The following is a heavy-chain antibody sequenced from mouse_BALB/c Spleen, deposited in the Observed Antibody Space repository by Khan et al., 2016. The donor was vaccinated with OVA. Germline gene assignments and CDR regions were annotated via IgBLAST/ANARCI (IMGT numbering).Heavy chain of an antibody. CDR3: ARLEDI. D-gene: IGHD1-3*01. J-gene: IGHJ2*01. Sequence: QMQLEESGPGLLAPSQSLSITCTVSGFSLTSYGVHWVRQPPGKGLEGLGVIWAGGGTNYNSPPMSRLSISKDNSKSQVFLKMNSLQTDDTAMYYCARLEDIWGQGTTLTVSS. V-gene: IGHV2-9*02. CDR2: IWAGGGT. CDR1: GFSLTSYG.